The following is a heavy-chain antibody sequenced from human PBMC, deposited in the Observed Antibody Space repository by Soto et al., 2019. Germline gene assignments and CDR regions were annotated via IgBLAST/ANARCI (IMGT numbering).Heavy chain of an antibody. V-gene: IGHV3-23*01. D-gene: IGHD3-10*01. CDR1: GFTFSSYA. Sequence: QAGGSLRLSCAASGFTFSSYAMSWVRQAPGKGLEWVSAISGSGGSTYYADSVKGRSTISRDNSKNTLYLQMNSLRAEDTAVYYCAKIGALYYYGSGSSWGQGTLVTVSS. J-gene: IGHJ5*02. CDR3: AKIGALYYYGSGSS. CDR2: ISGSGGST.